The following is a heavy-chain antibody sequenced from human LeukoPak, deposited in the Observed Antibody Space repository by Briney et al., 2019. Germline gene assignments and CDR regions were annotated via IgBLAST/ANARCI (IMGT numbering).Heavy chain of an antibody. Sequence: PGGSLRLSCAASGFTFSSYAMHWVRQAPGKGLEWVAVISYDGSNKYYADSVKGRFTISRDNSKNTLHLQMNSLRAEDTAVYYCARQGEGYFDYWGQGTLVTVSS. CDR2: ISYDGSNK. CDR1: GFTFSSYA. J-gene: IGHJ4*02. V-gene: IGHV3-30-3*01. CDR3: ARQGEGYFDY.